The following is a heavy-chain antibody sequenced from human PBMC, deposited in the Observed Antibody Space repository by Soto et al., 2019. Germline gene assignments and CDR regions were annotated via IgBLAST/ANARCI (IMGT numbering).Heavy chain of an antibody. J-gene: IGHJ4*02. CDR2: IYYSGST. Sequence: SETVSLTCTVSGGCVSSGSYYWSWIRHPPRKGLEWIGYIYYSGSTNNNPSLRSRVTISVDTSKNQFSLKLSSVTAADTAVYYAARGAEYSSSCYGYWPQGTMVTVSS. V-gene: IGHV4-61*01. CDR1: GGCVSSGSYY. CDR3: ARGAEYSSSCYGY. D-gene: IGHD6-13*01.